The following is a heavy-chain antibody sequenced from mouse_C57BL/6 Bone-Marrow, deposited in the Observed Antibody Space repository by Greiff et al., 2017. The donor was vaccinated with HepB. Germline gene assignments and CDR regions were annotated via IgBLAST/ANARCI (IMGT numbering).Heavy chain of an antibody. CDR1: GYTFTSYG. CDR2: IYPRSGNT. V-gene: IGHV1-81*01. J-gene: IGHJ2*01. CDR3: ARWRITTVGLDY. D-gene: IGHD1-1*01. Sequence: VMLVESGAELARPGASVKLSCKASGYTFTSYGISWVKQRTGQGLEWIGEIYPRSGNTYYNEKFKGKATLTADKSSSTAYMELRSLTSEDSAVYFCARWRITTVGLDYWGQGTTLTVSS.